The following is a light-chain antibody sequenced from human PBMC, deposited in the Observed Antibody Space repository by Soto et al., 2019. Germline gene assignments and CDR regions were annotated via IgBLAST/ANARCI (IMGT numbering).Light chain of an antibody. CDR2: STD. CDR1: SSDVGGYNY. CDR3: AAWDDSLNGFYV. Sequence: QSALTQPASVSGSPGQSITISCTGTSSDVGGYNYVSWYQQHPGKAPKLLIYSTDQRPSGVPDRFSGSKSGTSASLAISGLQSEDEADYFCAAWDDSLNGFYVFGTGTKVTVL. J-gene: IGLJ1*01. V-gene: IGLV2-14*03.